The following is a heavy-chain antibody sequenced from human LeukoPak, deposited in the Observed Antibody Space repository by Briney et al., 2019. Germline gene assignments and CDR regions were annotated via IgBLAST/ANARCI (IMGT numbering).Heavy chain of an antibody. J-gene: IGHJ3*02. Sequence: GGSLRLSCAASGFTFRGYWMHWVRQAPGKGLVWVSRINNDGSSTGYADSVKGRFTISRDNANNTLYLQMNSLRAEDTAVYYCARDAPDIWGQGTKVTVSS. CDR1: GFTFRGYW. CDR2: INNDGSST. CDR3: ARDAPDI. V-gene: IGHV3-74*01.